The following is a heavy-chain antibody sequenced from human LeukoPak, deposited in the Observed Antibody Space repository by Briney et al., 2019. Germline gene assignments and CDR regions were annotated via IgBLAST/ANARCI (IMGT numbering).Heavy chain of an antibody. V-gene: IGHV3-9*03. J-gene: IGHJ4*02. Sequence: GGSLRLSCAASGFTFDDYTMHWVRQAPGKGLEWVSGISWNSGSIGYADSVKGRFTISRDNAKNSLYLQMNSLRAEDMALYYCAKSGSYYSLDYWGQGTLVTVSS. D-gene: IGHD1-26*01. CDR2: ISWNSGSI. CDR3: AKSGSYYSLDY. CDR1: GFTFDDYT.